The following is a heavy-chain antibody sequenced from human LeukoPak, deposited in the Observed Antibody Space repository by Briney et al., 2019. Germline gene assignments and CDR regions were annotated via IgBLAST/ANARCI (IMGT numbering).Heavy chain of an antibody. V-gene: IGHV4-59*12. CDR2: IYYSGST. CDR3: ARAYRAHQTFHSYHYFDH. D-gene: IGHD5-18*01. J-gene: IGHJ4*02. Sequence: TSETLSLTCTVSGGSISSYYWSWIRQPPGKGLEWLGYIYYSGSTNYNPSLESRVTISMDTSKNQFSLRLNSVTAADTAVYFCARAYRAHQTFHSYHYFDHWGQGTLVTVSS. CDR1: GGSISSYY.